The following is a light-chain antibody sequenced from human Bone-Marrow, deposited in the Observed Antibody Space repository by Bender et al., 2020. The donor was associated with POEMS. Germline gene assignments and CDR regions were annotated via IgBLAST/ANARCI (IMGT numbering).Light chain of an antibody. Sequence: QSALTQAASVSGSPGQSITISCTGSSTDVGSYNLVSWYQRHPGKAPKLLIYEVTKRPSGVSNRFFGSKSGNTASLIISGLQADDEADYFCCSYSGSTSSYVFGTGTQVIVL. CDR3: CSYSGSTSSYV. J-gene: IGLJ1*01. CDR1: STDVGSYNL. V-gene: IGLV2-23*02. CDR2: EVT.